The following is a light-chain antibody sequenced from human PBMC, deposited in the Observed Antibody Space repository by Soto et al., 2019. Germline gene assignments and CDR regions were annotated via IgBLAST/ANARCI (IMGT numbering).Light chain of an antibody. CDR2: RNN. J-gene: IGLJ3*02. CDR1: SSNIGSNF. CDR3: AAWDDSLSGEV. V-gene: IGLV1-47*01. Sequence: SVLTQPPSASGTPGQRVTISCSGSSSNIGSNFVYWYRQLPGTAPKLLIYRNNQRPSGVPDRFSGSKSGTSASLAISGLRSDDEADYYCAAWDDSLSGEVFGGGTKVTVL.